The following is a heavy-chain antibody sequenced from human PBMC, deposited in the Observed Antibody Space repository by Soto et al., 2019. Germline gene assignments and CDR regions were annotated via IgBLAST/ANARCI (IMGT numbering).Heavy chain of an antibody. CDR3: ASSRELPIFDY. CDR1: GGSISSYY. V-gene: IGHV4-59*01. J-gene: IGHJ4*02. CDR2: IYYSGST. Sequence: SETLSLTCTVSGGSISSYYWSWIRQPPGKGLEWIGYIYYSGSTNYNPSLKSRVTISVDTSKNQFSLKLSSVTAADTAVYYCASSRELPIFDYWGQGTLVTVSS. D-gene: IGHD1-7*01.